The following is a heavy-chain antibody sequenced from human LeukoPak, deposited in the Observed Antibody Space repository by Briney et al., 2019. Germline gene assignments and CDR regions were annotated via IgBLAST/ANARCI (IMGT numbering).Heavy chain of an antibody. CDR1: GYTFTGYY. Sequence: ASVKVSCKASGYTFTGYYMHWVRQAPGQGREWMGWINPNSGGTNYAQKSQGRVTTTRDTSISTAYMELSRLRSDDTDVYYCASDIAVAGTRSEYYYYYYGMDVWGQGTTVTVSS. J-gene: IGHJ6*02. D-gene: IGHD6-19*01. CDR3: ASDIAVAGTRSEYYYYYYGMDV. CDR2: INPNSGGT. V-gene: IGHV1-2*02.